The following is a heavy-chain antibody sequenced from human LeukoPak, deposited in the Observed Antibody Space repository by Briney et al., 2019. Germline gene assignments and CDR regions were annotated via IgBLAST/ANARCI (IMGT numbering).Heavy chain of an antibody. V-gene: IGHV3-30*18. Sequence: GRSLRLSCAASGFTFGDYAMHWVRQAPGKGLEWVAVISYDGSNKYYADSVKGRFTISRDNSKNTLYLQMNSLRAEDTAVYYCAKDPFDYWGQGTLVTVSS. CDR3: AKDPFDY. CDR2: ISYDGSNK. CDR1: GFTFGDYA. J-gene: IGHJ4*02.